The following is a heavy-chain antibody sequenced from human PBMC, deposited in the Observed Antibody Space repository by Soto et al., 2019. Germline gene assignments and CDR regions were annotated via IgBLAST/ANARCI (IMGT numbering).Heavy chain of an antibody. V-gene: IGHV3-30*18. CDR1: GFTFSSYG. CDR3: AKGEIDSSGWYFNYHYYGMDV. J-gene: IGHJ6*02. D-gene: IGHD6-19*01. CDR2: ISYDGSNK. Sequence: QVQLVESGGGVVQPGRSLRLSCAASGFTFSSYGMHWVRQAPGKGLEWVAVISYDGSNKYYADSVKGRFTISRDNSKNTLYQQMNSLRAEDTDVYYCAKGEIDSSGWYFNYHYYGMDVWGQVTTVTVSS.